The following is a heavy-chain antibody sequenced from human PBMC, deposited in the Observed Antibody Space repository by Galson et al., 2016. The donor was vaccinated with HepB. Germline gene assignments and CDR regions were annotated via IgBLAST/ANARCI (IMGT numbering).Heavy chain of an antibody. J-gene: IGHJ4*02. Sequence: SLRLSCATSEFTFSGYGIHWVRQAPGKGLEWVALIWNDGSKKCYADSVKGRFTISRDNSKNTLYLQMNSLRAEDTAVYYCARSGSYYDSSGYYRDPFDYWGQGTLVTVSS. CDR1: EFTFSGYG. CDR3: ARSGSYYDSSGYYRDPFDY. V-gene: IGHV3-33*01. D-gene: IGHD3-22*01. CDR2: IWNDGSKK.